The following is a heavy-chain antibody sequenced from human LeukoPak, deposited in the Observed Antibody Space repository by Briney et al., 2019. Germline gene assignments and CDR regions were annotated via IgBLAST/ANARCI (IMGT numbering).Heavy chain of an antibody. D-gene: IGHD6-19*01. CDR3: ASQLFRQWPENFQS. CDR2: IYYSGRT. V-gene: IGHV4-39*01. J-gene: IGHJ1*01. CDR1: GRSISSTTYY. Sequence: SETLSLTCTVSGRSISSTTYYCAGIRQPRGKGLEWIGSIYYSGRTYYNPSLESRVTISVDTSKKQISLKLTSVTAADTAVYYCASQLFRQWPENFQSWGQGTLVTVSS.